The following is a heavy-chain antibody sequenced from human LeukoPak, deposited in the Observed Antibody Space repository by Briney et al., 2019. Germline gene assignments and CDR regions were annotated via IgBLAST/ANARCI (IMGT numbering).Heavy chain of an antibody. CDR3: ARGDVDTVIDY. Sequence: PSETLSLTCTASGGSISSGSYYWSWIRQPAGKGLEWIGRIYTSGSTKYNPSLKSRVTISLGTSKNQFSLKLSSVTAADTAVYYCARGDVDTVIDYWGQGTLVTVSS. D-gene: IGHD5-18*01. J-gene: IGHJ4*02. V-gene: IGHV4-61*02. CDR2: IYTSGST. CDR1: GGSISSGSYY.